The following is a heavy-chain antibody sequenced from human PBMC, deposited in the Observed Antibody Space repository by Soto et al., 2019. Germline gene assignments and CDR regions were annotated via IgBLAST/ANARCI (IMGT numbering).Heavy chain of an antibody. CDR1: GFTFSSYA. V-gene: IGHV3-23*01. D-gene: IGHD3-3*01. CDR3: AKDKWKLGVANYFDY. J-gene: IGHJ4*02. Sequence: GGSLRLSCAASGFTFSSYAMSWVRQAPGKGLEWVSAISGSGDSTYYADSVKGRFTISRDNSKNTLYLQMNSLRAEDTAVYYCAKDKWKLGVANYFDYWGQGTLVTVSS. CDR2: ISGSGDST.